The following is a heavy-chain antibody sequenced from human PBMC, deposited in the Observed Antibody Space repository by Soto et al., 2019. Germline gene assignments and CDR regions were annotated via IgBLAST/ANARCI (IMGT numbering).Heavy chain of an antibody. V-gene: IGHV4-59*01. CDR3: ARVSYDYGDYSEVYWFDP. CDR1: GGSISSYY. Sequence: SETLSLSCTVSGGSISSYYWSWIRQPPGKGLEWIGYIYYSGSTNYNPSLKSRVTISVDTSKNQFSLKLSSVTAADTAVYYCARVSYDYGDYSEVYWFDPWGQGTLVTVSS. J-gene: IGHJ5*02. D-gene: IGHD4-17*01. CDR2: IYYSGST.